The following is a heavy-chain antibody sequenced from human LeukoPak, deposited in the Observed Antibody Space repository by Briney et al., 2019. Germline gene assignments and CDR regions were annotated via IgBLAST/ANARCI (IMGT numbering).Heavy chain of an antibody. Sequence: SETLSLTCTVSGGSISSYYWSWIRKPPGKGLEWIGYVYYSGSTNYNPSLKSRVTISVDTSKNQFSLKLSSVTAADTAVYYCARGWLTGELLFDYWGQGTLITVSS. CDR1: GGSISSYY. CDR2: VYYSGST. D-gene: IGHD7-27*01. V-gene: IGHV4-59*01. CDR3: ARGWLTGELLFDY. J-gene: IGHJ4*02.